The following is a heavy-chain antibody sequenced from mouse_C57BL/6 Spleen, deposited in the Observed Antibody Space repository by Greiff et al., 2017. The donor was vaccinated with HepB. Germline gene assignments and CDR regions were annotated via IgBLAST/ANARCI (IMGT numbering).Heavy chain of an antibody. J-gene: IGHJ2*01. CDR1: GYSITSGYY. D-gene: IGHD1-1*01. CDR2: ISYDGNN. CDR3: ARLGDYYGLDY. V-gene: IGHV3-6*01. Sequence: EVQLQESGPGLVKPSQSLSLTCSVTGYSITSGYYWNWIRQFPGNKLEWMGYISYDGNNNYNPSLKNRISITRDTSKNQSFLKLNSVTTEDTASYYCARLGDYYGLDYWGQGTTLTVSS.